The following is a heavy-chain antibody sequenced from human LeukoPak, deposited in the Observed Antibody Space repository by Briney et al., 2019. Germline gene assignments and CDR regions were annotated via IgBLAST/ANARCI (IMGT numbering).Heavy chain of an antibody. CDR3: ARDGFLGKQYYFDY. CDR1: VYTFTSYA. J-gene: IGHJ4*02. D-gene: IGHD7-27*01. CDR2: ISAYNGNT. V-gene: IGHV1-18*01. Sequence: ASVKVSCKASVYTFTSYAMNWVRQAPGQGLEWMGWISAYNGNTNYAQKLQGRVTITADESTSTAYMELSSLRSEDTAVYYCARDGFLGKQYYFDYWGQGTLVTVSS.